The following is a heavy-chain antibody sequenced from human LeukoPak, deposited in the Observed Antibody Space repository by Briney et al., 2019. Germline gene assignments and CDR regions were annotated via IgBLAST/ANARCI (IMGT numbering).Heavy chain of an antibody. J-gene: IGHJ4*02. D-gene: IGHD1-26*01. Sequence: EASVKVSCKASGYTFTSYGISWLRQAAGQGLKWMGWISAYNGNTNYAQKIKGRVTMTTDTSTNTAYMELRSLRSDDTAVYYCARGGSYYAKAFDYWGQGTLVTVSS. V-gene: IGHV1-18*01. CDR1: GYTFTSYG. CDR3: ARGGSYYAKAFDY. CDR2: ISAYNGNT.